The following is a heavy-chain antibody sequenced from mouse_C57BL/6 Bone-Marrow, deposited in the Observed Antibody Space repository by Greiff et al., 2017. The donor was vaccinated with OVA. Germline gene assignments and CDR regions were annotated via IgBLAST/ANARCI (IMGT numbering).Heavy chain of an antibody. J-gene: IGHJ4*01. V-gene: IGHV3-6*01. CDR2: ISYDGSN. Sequence: EVKLLESGPGLVKPSQSLSLTCSVTGYSITSGYYWNWIRQFPGNKLEWMGYISYDGSNNYNPSLKNRISITRDTSKNQFFLKLNSVTTEDTATYYCARDPQLGRAMDYWGQGTSVTVSS. CDR1: GYSITSGYY. CDR3: ARDPQLGRAMDY. D-gene: IGHD4-1*02.